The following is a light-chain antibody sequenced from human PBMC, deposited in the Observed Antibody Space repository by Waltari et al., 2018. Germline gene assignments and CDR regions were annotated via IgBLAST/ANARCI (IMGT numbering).Light chain of an antibody. CDR3: SSYTSSTTLV. CDR1: SSDVGGYNY. V-gene: IGLV2-14*01. Sequence: QSALTQPASVSGSPGQSITISCTGTSSDVGGYNYVSWYQHHPGNVPKLIISEVNNRPSGVSLRFSCSKSGNTASLSISGLQTEDEADYYCSSYTSSTTLVFGTGTKVTVL. J-gene: IGLJ1*01. CDR2: EVN.